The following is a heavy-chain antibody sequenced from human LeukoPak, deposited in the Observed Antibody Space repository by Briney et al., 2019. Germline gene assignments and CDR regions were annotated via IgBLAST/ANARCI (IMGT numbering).Heavy chain of an antibody. V-gene: IGHV4-59*08. J-gene: IGHJ4*02. CDR3: ARGNYLTYDF. CDR2: VYHSGTT. Sequence: SETLSLTCTVAGGSIRNNYWSWIRQPPGKGLEWIGYVYHSGTTTYNPSLKSRVIISIDTSKNQFSLNLTSVTATDTAMYCCARGNYLTYDFWGQGTRVSVSS. D-gene: IGHD1-7*01. CDR1: GGSIRNNY.